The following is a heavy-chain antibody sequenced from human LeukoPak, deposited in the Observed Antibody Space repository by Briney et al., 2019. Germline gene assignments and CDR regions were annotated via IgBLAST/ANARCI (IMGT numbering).Heavy chain of an antibody. J-gene: IGHJ4*02. Sequence: KSSETLSLTCTVSGGSISSYYWSWIRQPAGKGLEWIGRIYTSGSTNYNPSLKSRVTMSVDTSKNQFSLKLSSVTAADTAVYYCAREAVSRELFREGFDYWGQGTLATVSS. CDR3: AREAVSRELFREGFDY. CDR1: GGSISSYY. V-gene: IGHV4-4*07. D-gene: IGHD1-26*01. CDR2: IYTSGST.